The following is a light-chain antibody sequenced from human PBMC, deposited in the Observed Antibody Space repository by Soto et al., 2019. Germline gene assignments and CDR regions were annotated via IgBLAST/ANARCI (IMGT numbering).Light chain of an antibody. CDR1: HSAASN. CDR3: PQYITWPYT. Sequence: EIVMTQSPATLSVSPGERATLSCRASHSAASNLAWYQQKSGQSPRLLFYGSSTRASGVPARFSASGSGTEFTLTISPLQSEDLAVYYCPQYITWPYTFGQGSKLEIK. CDR2: GSS. V-gene: IGKV3-15*01. J-gene: IGKJ2*01.